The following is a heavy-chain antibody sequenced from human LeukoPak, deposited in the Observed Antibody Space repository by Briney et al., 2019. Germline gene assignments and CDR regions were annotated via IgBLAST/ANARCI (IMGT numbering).Heavy chain of an antibody. CDR3: ARHHIVAHYYGMDV. CDR1: GGSISSGGYS. D-gene: IGHD5-12*01. J-gene: IGHJ6*02. CDR2: IYHSGST. V-gene: IGHV4-30-2*01. Sequence: PSETLSLTCAVSGGSISSGGYSWSWIRQPPGKGLEWIGYIYHSGSTYYNPSLKSRVTISVDRSKNQFSLKLSSVTAADTAVYYCARHHIVAHYYGMDVWGQGTTVTVSS.